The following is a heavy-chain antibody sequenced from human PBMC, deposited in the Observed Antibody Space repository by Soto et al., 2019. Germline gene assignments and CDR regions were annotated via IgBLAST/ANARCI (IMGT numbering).Heavy chain of an antibody. CDR1: GGSISSYY. CDR2: IYYSGST. J-gene: IGHJ6*02. D-gene: IGHD3-10*01. V-gene: IGHV4-59*01. CDR3: ARMVTMAYYYYVRDV. Sequence: PSETLSLTCTVSGGSISSYYWSWIRQPPGKGLEWIGYIYYSGSTNYNPSLKSRVTISVDTSKNQFSLKLSSVTAADTAVFYCARMVTMAYYYYVRDVGGQGTTVPVSS.